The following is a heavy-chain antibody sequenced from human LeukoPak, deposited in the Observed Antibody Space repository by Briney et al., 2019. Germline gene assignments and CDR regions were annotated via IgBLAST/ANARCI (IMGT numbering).Heavy chain of an antibody. CDR1: SGSISSDSSY. J-gene: IGHJ2*01. CDR3: ARHYFDVWYFDL. V-gene: IGHV4-61*02. D-gene: IGHD2/OR15-2a*01. CDR2: IYSSGST. Sequence: PSKTLSLTCTVSSGSISSDSSYWSWIRQPAGKGLEWIGRIYSSGSTNYNPSLKSRVTISVDTSKNQFSLKLSSVTAADTAVYYCARHYFDVWYFDLWGRGTLVTVSS.